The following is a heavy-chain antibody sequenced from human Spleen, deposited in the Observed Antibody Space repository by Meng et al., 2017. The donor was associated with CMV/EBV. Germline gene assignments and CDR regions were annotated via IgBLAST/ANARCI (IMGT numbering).Heavy chain of an antibody. V-gene: IGHV4-39*01. CDR1: GGPIRTGSYC. CDR3: GRSTGAAAYDP. D-gene: IGHD1-26*01. Sequence: SETLSLTCTVSGGPIRTGSYCWGWIRQPPGKTLEWIGIIYHSGTTYYNPSLKSRVTISVDTSKNQFSLKLRSVTAAETAVYYCGRSTGAAAYDPWGQGTLVTVSS. CDR2: IYHSGTT. J-gene: IGHJ5*02.